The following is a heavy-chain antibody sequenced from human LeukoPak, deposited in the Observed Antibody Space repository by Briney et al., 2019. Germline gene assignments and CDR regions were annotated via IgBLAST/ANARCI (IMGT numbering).Heavy chain of an antibody. CDR2: ISYDGSNK. D-gene: IGHD3-3*01. J-gene: IGHJ6*03. V-gene: IGHV3-30*18. CDR1: GFTFSSYG. CDR3: AKDGKDYDFWSGYYWRRSYYYYYMDV. Sequence: GGSLRLSCAASGFTFSSYGMHWVRQAPGKGLEWVAVISYDGSNKYYADSVKGRFTISRDNSKNTLYLQMNSLRAEDTAVYYCAKDGKDYDFWSGYYWRRSYYYYYMDVWGKGTTATVSS.